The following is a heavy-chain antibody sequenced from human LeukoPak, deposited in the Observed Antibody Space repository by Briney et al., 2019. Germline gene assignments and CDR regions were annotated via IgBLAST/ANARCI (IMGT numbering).Heavy chain of an antibody. CDR1: GFTFSSYS. Sequence: PGGSLRLSCAASGFTFSSYSMNWVRQAPGKGLEWVSSISGSSNYIYYADSVKGRFTISRDNAKKTLYLQMNSLRAEDTAVYYCATSPRITMVRGGVFFDYWGQGTLVTVSS. CDR3: ATSPRITMVRGGVFFDY. J-gene: IGHJ4*02. CDR2: ISGSSNYI. V-gene: IGHV3-21*04. D-gene: IGHD3-10*01.